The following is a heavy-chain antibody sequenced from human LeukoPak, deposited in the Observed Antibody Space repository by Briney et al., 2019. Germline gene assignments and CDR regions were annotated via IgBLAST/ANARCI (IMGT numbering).Heavy chain of an antibody. J-gene: IGHJ3*02. CDR2: IDTSGSYI. CDR3: ARGRSITLLRGVAMSDGFDI. D-gene: IGHD3-10*01. V-gene: IGHV3-21*01. Sequence: GRSLRLSCAASGFTFSNYAMSWVRQAPGKGLEWVSFIDTSGSYIYYGDSMKGRFTISRDNAKNSLYLQMSGLRAEDTAVYYCARGRSITLLRGVAMSDGFDIWGQGAMVTVSS. CDR1: GFTFSNYA.